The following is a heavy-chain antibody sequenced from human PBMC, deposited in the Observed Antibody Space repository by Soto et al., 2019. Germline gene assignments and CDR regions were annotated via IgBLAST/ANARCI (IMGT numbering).Heavy chain of an antibody. CDR2: IYYSGST. Sequence: SSETLSLTCTVSGGSISSSSYYWGWIRQPPGKGLEWIGSIYYSGSTYYNPSLKSRVTISVDTSKNQFSLKLSSVTAADTAVYYCARRESSSYRWGFDPWGQGTLVTVSS. CDR1: GGSISSSSYY. CDR3: ARRESSSYRWGFDP. V-gene: IGHV4-39*01. J-gene: IGHJ5*02. D-gene: IGHD6-13*01.